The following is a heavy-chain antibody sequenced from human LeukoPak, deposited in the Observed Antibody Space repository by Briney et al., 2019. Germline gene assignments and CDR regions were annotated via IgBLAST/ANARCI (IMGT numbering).Heavy chain of an antibody. CDR1: GDSFSGYY. J-gene: IGHJ4*02. D-gene: IGHD6-19*01. CDR2: INHNGSA. V-gene: IGHV4-34*01. CDR3: ARGRRPSVERQYSGGWYFFDS. Sequence: PSETLSLTCAVYGDSFSGYYWSWLRQSQEKGLEWIGQINHNGSATYNPSLKSRPSISVESSGNQFSLELNSVTAADTAVYYCARGRRPSVERQYSGGWYFFDSWGQGTLVTVSS.